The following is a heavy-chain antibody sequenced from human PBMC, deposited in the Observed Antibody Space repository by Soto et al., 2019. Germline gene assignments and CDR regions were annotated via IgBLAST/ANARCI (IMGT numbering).Heavy chain of an antibody. CDR1: GCNVSSNY. Sequence: GSLRLSSEASGCNVSSNYMTWVRQAPEKGLDWVSLISSGGSAYYADSVKGRFTISRDNAKNSLYLQMNSLRAEDTAVYYFARGPEAGSGTAWPSDYWGQGTVVTLSP. D-gene: IGHD3-10*01. CDR2: ISSGGSA. V-gene: IGHV3-66*01. CDR3: ARGPEAGSGTAWPSDY. J-gene: IGHJ4*02.